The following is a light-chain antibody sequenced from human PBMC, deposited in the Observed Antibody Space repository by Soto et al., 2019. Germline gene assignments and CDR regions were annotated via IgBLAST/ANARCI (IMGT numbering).Light chain of an antibody. CDR2: GAS. V-gene: IGKV1-9*01. CDR3: QQLNTGPPFFP. Sequence: DIQLTHSPSFLSASVGDRVTITCRASQGIRSDLAWYQQRPAQAPELLIYGASTLRPGGASRFSGSGSGTEFALTLSSLQPEDFAACCCQQLNTGPPFFPFGPGTKVHIK. CDR1: QGIRSD. J-gene: IGKJ3*01.